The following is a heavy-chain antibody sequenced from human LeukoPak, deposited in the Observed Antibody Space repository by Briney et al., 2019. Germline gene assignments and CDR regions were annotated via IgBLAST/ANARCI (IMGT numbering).Heavy chain of an antibody. CDR2: ISYDGSNK. Sequence: GGSLRLSRAASGFTFSSYAMHWVRQAPGKGLEWVAVISYDGSNKYYADSVKGRFTISRDNSKNTLYLQMNSLSAEDTAVYYCARDPREEYYFDYWGQGTLVTVSS. V-gene: IGHV3-30-3*01. CDR1: GFTFSSYA. J-gene: IGHJ4*02. CDR3: ARDPREEYYFDY.